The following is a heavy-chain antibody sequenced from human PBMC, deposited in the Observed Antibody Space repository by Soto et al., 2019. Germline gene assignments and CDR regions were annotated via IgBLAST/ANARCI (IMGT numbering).Heavy chain of an antibody. J-gene: IGHJ4*02. CDR2: IDPSDSQT. V-gene: IGHV5-10-1*03. Sequence: EVQLEQSGAEVKKPGESLTISCKGSGYSFAGYWITWVRQMPGKGLEWMGRIDPSDSQTYYSPSFRGHVTISAAKSIATVFLQWSSLRDSDTAMYYCARQIYDSDSGPNSQYYFDSWGQGTLVTVSS. CDR1: GYSFAGYW. CDR3: ARQIYDSDSGPNSQYYFDS. D-gene: IGHD3-22*01.